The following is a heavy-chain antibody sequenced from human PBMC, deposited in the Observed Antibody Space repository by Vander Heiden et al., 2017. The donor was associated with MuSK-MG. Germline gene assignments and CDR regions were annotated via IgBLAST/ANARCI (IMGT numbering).Heavy chain of an antibody. CDR2: ISWNSGSI. Sequence: EVQLVESGGGLVQPGRSLRLSCAASGFTFDDYAMGWVSGISWNSGSIGYADSVKGRFTISRDNAKNSLYLQMNSLRAEDTALYYCAKGLYSSGWYISPDAFDIWGQGTMVTVSS. CDR3: AKGLYSSGWYISPDAFDI. V-gene: IGHV3-9*01. D-gene: IGHD6-19*01. CDR1: GFTFDDYA. J-gene: IGHJ3*02.